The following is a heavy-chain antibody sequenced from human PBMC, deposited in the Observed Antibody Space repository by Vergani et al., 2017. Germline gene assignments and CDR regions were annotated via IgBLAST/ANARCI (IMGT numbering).Heavy chain of an antibody. D-gene: IGHD2-2*01. V-gene: IGHV1-69*12. Sequence: QVQLVQSGAEVKKPGSSVKVSCKASGGTFSSYAISWVRQAPGQGLEWMGGIIPIFGTANYAQKFQGRVTITADESTSTAYMELSSLRSEDTAVYYCAKDLKDCSSTSCYPYNWFDPWGQGTLVTVSS. J-gene: IGHJ5*02. CDR1: GGTFSSYA. CDR2: IIPIFGTA. CDR3: AKDLKDCSSTSCYPYNWFDP.